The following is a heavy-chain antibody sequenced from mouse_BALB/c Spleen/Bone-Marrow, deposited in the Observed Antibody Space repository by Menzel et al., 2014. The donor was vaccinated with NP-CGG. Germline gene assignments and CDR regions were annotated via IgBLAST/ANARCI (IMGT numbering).Heavy chain of an antibody. CDR1: GFNIXDTY. J-gene: IGHJ3*01. CDR3: ARFAY. V-gene: IGHV14-3*02. CDR2: IDPANGNT. Sequence: VQLKQSGAELVKPGASVKLSCTASGFNIXDTYMHWVKQRPEQGLEWIGRIDPANGNTKYDPKFQGKATITADTSSNTAYLQLSSLTSEDTAVYYCARFAYWGQGTLVTVSA.